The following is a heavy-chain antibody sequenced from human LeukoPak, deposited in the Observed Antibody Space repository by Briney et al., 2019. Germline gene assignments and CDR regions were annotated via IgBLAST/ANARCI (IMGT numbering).Heavy chain of an antibody. CDR3: ARAVMLSSSSPYYMDV. CDR1: GASTNSDTYY. CDR2: HSHSGSA. V-gene: IGHV4-39*07. D-gene: IGHD6-6*01. Sequence: PSETLSLTCTVSGASTNSDTYYWGWIRQPPGKGLECIGTHSHSGSAYYNPSLRSRITMSLDTSKNQLSLKLYSVTAADTAVYYCARAVMLSSSSPYYMDVWGKGTTVTVSS. J-gene: IGHJ6*03.